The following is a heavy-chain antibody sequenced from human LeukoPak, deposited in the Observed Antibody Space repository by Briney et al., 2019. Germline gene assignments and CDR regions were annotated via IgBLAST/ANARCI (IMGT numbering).Heavy chain of an antibody. CDR2: IYYSGST. CDR1: GGSISSSSYY. CDR3: ARDLGAAVLREYYGMDV. V-gene: IGHV4-39*07. J-gene: IGHJ6*02. D-gene: IGHD6-13*01. Sequence: SETLSLTCTVSGGSISSSSYYWGWIRQPPGKGLEWIGSIYYSGSTYYNPSLKSRVTISVDTSKNQFSLKLSSVTAADTAVYYCARDLGAAVLREYYGMDVWGQGTTITVSS.